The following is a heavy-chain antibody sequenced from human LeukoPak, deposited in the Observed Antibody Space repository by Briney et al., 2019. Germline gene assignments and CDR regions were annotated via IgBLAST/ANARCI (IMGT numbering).Heavy chain of an antibody. CDR3: AQGGPRPGSYYSLAY. Sequence: PGGSLRLSCAASGFTFSTYAMTWVRQAPGMGLEWVLAIGGSGGSTYSADSVKGRFTISRDNSKNTLYLQMNSLTAADTAVYYCAQGGPRPGSYYSLAYWGQGTLVTVSS. J-gene: IGHJ4*02. CDR2: IGGSGGST. CDR1: GFTFSTYA. D-gene: IGHD3-10*01. V-gene: IGHV3-23*01.